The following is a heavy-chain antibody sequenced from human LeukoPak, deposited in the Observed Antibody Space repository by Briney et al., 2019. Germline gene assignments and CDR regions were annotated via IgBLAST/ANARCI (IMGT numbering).Heavy chain of an antibody. J-gene: IGHJ5*02. CDR2: ISYDGSNR. V-gene: IGHV3-30-3*01. CDR3: AREAHQTYYYDSRTNWFDP. CDR1: GFYFTSYA. Sequence: PGRSLRLSCAASGFYFTSYAMHWVRQAPGKGLEWVAVISYDGSNRDYADSVKGRFTISRDNAKNSLYLQMNSLRAEDTAVYYCAREAHQTYYYDSRTNWFDPWGQGTLVTVSS. D-gene: IGHD3-22*01.